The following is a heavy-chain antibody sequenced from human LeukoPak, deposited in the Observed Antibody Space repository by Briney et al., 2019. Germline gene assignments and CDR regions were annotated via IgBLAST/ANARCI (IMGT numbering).Heavy chain of an antibody. J-gene: IGHJ4*02. D-gene: IGHD6-19*01. CDR3: ARERPRGWYFDY. Sequence: GGSPRLSCAASGFTFSDYYMSWIRQAPGKGLGWVSYISSSGSTIYYADSVKGRFPISRDNAKNSLYLQMNSLRAEDTAVYYCARERPRGWYFDYWGQGTLVTVSS. CDR2: ISSSGSTI. CDR1: GFTFSDYY. V-gene: IGHV3-11*04.